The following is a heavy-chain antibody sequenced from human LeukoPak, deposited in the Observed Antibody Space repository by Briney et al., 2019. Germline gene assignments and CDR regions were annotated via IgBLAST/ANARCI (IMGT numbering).Heavy chain of an antibody. Sequence: ASVKVSCKASGYTFTTLDINWVRQAPGQGLEWMGWINPNSGGTNYAQKFQGRVTMTRDTSISTAYMELSRLRSDDTAVYYCARDDTYSSSGEFDYWGQGTLVTVSS. CDR3: ARDDTYSSSGEFDY. V-gene: IGHV1-2*02. D-gene: IGHD6-6*01. CDR1: GYTFTTLD. J-gene: IGHJ4*02. CDR2: INPNSGGT.